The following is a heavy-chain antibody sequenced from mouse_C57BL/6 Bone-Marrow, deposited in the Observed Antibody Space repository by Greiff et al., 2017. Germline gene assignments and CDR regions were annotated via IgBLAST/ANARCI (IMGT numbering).Heavy chain of an antibody. J-gene: IGHJ3*01. D-gene: IGHD4-1*01. V-gene: IGHV5-12*01. Sequence: EVKLVESGGGLVQPGGSLKLSCAASGFTFSDYYMYWVRQTPEKRLEWVAYISNGGGSTYYPDTVKGRFTISRDNAKNTLYLQMSRLKSEDTAMYYCARGGLGRGFAYWGQGTLVTVSA. CDR3: ARGGLGRGFAY. CDR2: ISNGGGST. CDR1: GFTFSDYY.